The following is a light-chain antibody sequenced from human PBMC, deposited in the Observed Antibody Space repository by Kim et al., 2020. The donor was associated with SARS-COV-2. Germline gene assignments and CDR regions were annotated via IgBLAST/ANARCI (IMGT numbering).Light chain of an antibody. CDR2: DAS. CDR3: QQRSNWPPIFT. Sequence: PGDRAPLSYRASQSVSSYLAWYQQKPGQAPRLLIYDASNRATGIPARFSGSGSGTDFTLTISSLEPEDFAVYYCQQRSNWPPIFTFGPGTKVDIK. V-gene: IGKV3-11*01. J-gene: IGKJ3*01. CDR1: QSVSSY.